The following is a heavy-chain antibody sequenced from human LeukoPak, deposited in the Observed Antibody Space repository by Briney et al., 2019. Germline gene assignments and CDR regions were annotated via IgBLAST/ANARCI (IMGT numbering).Heavy chain of an antibody. CDR2: IRIKTNSYAT. D-gene: IGHD3-3*01. CDR1: GFTFSGSD. J-gene: IGHJ4*02. Sequence: GGSLRLSCAASGFTFSGSDMHWVRQASGKGLEWVGRIRIKTNSYATAYAASVKGRFTISRDDSKNTAYLQMNSLKTEDTAVYYCTRVGITIFGVVIIPGYFDYWGQGTLVTVSS. CDR3: TRVGITIFGVVIIPGYFDY. V-gene: IGHV3-73*01.